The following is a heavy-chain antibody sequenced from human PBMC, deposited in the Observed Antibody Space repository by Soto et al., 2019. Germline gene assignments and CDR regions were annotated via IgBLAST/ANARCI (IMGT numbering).Heavy chain of an antibody. CDR1: GFSFSDFS. V-gene: IGHV3-48*02. J-gene: IGHJ4*02. D-gene: IGHD6-13*01. Sequence: DVQLAESGGGLVQPGGSLRLSCAASGFSFSDFSMNWVRQAPGKGLEWISYIRSSTTVSYADSVKGRFTISRDNAKNSLFLQMNSLRDEDTAVYYCERDLSWAFAHWGQGALVTVSS. CDR2: IRSSTTV. CDR3: ERDLSWAFAH.